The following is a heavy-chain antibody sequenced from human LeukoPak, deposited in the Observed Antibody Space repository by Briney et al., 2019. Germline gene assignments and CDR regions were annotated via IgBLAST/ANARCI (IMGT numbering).Heavy chain of an antibody. V-gene: IGHV3-30*18. CDR1: GFTFSSYG. CDR3: AKDGASYFYGSGTYFFSRDRRGYFQH. CDR2: ISYDGSNK. D-gene: IGHD3-10*01. Sequence: PGGSLRLSCAASGFTFSSYGMHWVRQAPGKGLEWVAVISYDGSNKYYADSVKGRFTISRDNSKNTLYLQMNSLRAEDTAVYYCAKDGASYFYGSGTYFFSRDRRGYFQHWGQGTLVTVSS. J-gene: IGHJ1*01.